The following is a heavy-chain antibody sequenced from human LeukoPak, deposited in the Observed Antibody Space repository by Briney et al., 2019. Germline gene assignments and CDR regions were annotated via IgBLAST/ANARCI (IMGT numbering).Heavy chain of an antibody. V-gene: IGHV4-59*01. CDR3: ARVKGSGWYRGNNWFDP. CDR2: IYSSGST. CDR1: GGSISSYY. D-gene: IGHD6-19*01. J-gene: IGHJ5*02. Sequence: PSETLSLTCTVSGGSISSYYWSWIRQPPGKGLEWIGYIYSSGSTNYNPSLKSRVTISVDTSKNQFSLKLSSVTAADTAVYYCARVKGSGWYRGNNWFDPWGQGTLVTVSS.